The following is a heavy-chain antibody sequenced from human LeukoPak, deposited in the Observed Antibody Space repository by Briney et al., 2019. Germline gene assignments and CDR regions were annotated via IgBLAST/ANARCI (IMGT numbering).Heavy chain of an antibody. CDR2: IYYSGST. J-gene: IGHJ4*02. V-gene: IGHV4-59*01. D-gene: IGHD2-2*01. Sequence: SETLSLSCTVSGGSISSYYWSWIRQAPGKGLEWIGYIYYSGSTNYNPSLKSRVTISVDTSKNQFSLKLSSVTAADTAVYYCARDKKGTSCYDYWGQGTLVAVSS. CDR1: GGSISSYY. CDR3: ARDKKGTSCYDY.